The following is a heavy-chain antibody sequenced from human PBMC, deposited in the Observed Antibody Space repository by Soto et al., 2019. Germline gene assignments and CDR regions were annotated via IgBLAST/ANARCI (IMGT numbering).Heavy chain of an antibody. CDR2: INHSGST. D-gene: IGHD3-3*01. Sequence: PSETLSLTCAVYGGSFSGYYWSWIRQPPGKGLEWIGEINHSGSTNYNPSLKSRVTISVDTSKNQCSLKLSSVTAADTAVYYCASRRYYDFWSGTRIPYYYYGMDVWGQGTTVTVSS. CDR3: ASRRYYDFWSGTRIPYYYYGMDV. J-gene: IGHJ6*02. V-gene: IGHV4-34*01. CDR1: GGSFSGYY.